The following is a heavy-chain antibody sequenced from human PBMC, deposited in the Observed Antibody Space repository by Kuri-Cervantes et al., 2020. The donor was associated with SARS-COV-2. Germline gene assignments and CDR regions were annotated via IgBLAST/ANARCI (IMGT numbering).Heavy chain of an antibody. J-gene: IGHJ4*02. CDR2: IRYDGSNK. D-gene: IGHD1-7*01. Sequence: GESLKISCAASGFTFSSYGMHWVRQAPGKGLEWVAFIRYDGSNKYYADSVKGRFTISRDNSKNTLYLQMNSLRAEDTAVYYCAQKLDLRLWGQGTLVTVSS. V-gene: IGHV3-30*02. CDR1: GFTFSSYG. CDR3: AQKLDLRL.